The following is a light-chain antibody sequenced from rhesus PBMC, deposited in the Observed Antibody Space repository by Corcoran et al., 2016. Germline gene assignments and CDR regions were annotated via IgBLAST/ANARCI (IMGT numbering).Light chain of an antibody. J-gene: IGKJ4*01. CDR3: QQFYTTPLT. Sequence: DIVMTQSPDSLAVSLGERVTINCKSSQTLLYSSNNKNFLAWYQQKPGQSSKLLLYWASTRESGVPNRFSGSGTGTDFNLPISGLQAEDVAVYYCQQFYTTPLTFGGGTKVELK. V-gene: IGKV4-1*01. CDR2: WAS. CDR1: QTLLYSSNNKNF.